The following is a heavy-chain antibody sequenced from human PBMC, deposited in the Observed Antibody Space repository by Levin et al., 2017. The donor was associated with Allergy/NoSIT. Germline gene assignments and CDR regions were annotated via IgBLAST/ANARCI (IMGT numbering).Heavy chain of an antibody. CDR1: GGSISSSSYY. D-gene: IGHD5-12*01. V-gene: IGHV4-39*01. CDR3: ATVVATITSDY. J-gene: IGHJ4*02. Sequence: SQTLSLTCTVSGGSISSSSYYWGWIRQPPGKGLEWIGSIYYSGSTYYNPSLKSRVTISVDTSKNQFSLKLSSVTAADTAVYYCATVVATITSDYWGQGTLVTVSS. CDR2: IYYSGST.